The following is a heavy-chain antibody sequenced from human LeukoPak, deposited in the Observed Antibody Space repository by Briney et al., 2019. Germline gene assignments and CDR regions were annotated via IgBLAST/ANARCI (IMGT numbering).Heavy chain of an antibody. Sequence: GGSLRLSCAASGFTFNTYGMHWLRQAPGKGLEWVAFIRYDESDKYYADSVKGRFTVSRDNSKNTLFLQMNSLRPEDTALYYCAKAGYSGNYYNALDYWGQGTLVTVSS. J-gene: IGHJ4*02. D-gene: IGHD3-10*01. CDR3: AKAGYSGNYYNALDY. CDR2: IRYDESDK. CDR1: GFTFNTYG. V-gene: IGHV3-30*02.